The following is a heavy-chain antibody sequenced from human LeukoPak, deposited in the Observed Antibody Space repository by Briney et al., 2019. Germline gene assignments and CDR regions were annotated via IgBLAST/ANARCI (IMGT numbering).Heavy chain of an antibody. CDR2: IYYSGST. CDR3: ARGYLWSGYLI. V-gene: IGHV4-39*07. D-gene: IGHD3-3*01. J-gene: IGHJ4*02. CDR1: GGSISSSSYY. Sequence: KTSETLSLTCTVSGGSISSSSYYWGWIRQPPGKGLEWIGSIYYSGSTYYNPSLKSRVTISVDTSKNQFSLKLSSVTAADTAVYYCARGYLWSGYLIWGQGTLVTVSS.